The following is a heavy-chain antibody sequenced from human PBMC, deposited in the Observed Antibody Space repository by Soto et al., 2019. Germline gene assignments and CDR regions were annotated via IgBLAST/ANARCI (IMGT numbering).Heavy chain of an antibody. D-gene: IGHD2-2*02. V-gene: IGHV7-4-1*01. Sequence: ASVKVSCKASGYTFTSYAMNWVRQAPGQGLEWMGWINTNTGNPTYAQGFTGRFVFSLDTSVSTAYLQICSLKADDTAVYYCARDIVVVPAAIQGSAYNWFDPWGQGTLVTVSS. CDR1: GYTFTSYA. J-gene: IGHJ5*02. CDR2: INTNTGNP. CDR3: ARDIVVVPAAIQGSAYNWFDP.